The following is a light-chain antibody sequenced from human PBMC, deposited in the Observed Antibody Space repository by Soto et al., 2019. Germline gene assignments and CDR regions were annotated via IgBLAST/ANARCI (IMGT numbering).Light chain of an antibody. CDR1: QSVNSSY. Sequence: EIVLTQSPGTLSLSPGEIATLSCRASQSVNSSYLAWYQQKPGQAPRLLIYGASSRATGIPDRFSGSGSGTDFTLNISRLEPEDFAVYYCQQDGSSPLFTFGPGTKVDIK. CDR2: GAS. CDR3: QQDGSSPLFT. V-gene: IGKV3-20*01. J-gene: IGKJ3*01.